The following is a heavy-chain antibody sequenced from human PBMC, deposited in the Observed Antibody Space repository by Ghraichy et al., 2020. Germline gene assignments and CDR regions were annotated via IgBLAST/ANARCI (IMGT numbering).Heavy chain of an antibody. Sequence: GGSLRLSCAASGFTFSSYWMSWVRQAPGKGLEWVANIKQDGSEKYYVDSVKGRFTISRDNAKNSLYLQMNSLRAEDTAVYYCARVLITFGGVIVKPFDYWGQGTLVNVSS. J-gene: IGHJ4*02. D-gene: IGHD3-16*02. CDR2: IKQDGSEK. CDR3: ARVLITFGGVIVKPFDY. CDR1: GFTFSSYW. V-gene: IGHV3-7*01.